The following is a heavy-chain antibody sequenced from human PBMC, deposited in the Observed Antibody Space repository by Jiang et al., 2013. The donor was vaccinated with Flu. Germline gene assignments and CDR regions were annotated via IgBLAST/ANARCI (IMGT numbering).Heavy chain of an antibody. CDR1: GGSFSGYY. CDR2: INHSGST. V-gene: IGHV4-34*01. D-gene: IGHD6-13*01. CDR3: VREARQQLVPVSGFDY. Sequence: LLKPSETLSLTCAVYGGSFSGYYWSWIRQPPGKGLEWIGEINHSGSTNYNPSLKSRVTISVDTSKNQFSLKLSSVTAADTAVYYCVREARQQLVPVSGFDYWGQGTLVTVSS. J-gene: IGHJ4*02.